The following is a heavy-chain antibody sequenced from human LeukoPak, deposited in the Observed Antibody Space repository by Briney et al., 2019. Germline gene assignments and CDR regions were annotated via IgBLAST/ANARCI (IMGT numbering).Heavy chain of an antibody. J-gene: IGHJ5*02. Sequence: SETLSLTCTVSGYSISSGYFWGWIRQPPGKGLECIGTIYHSGSTYYNPSLKSRVTISVDTSKNQFSLKLDSVTAADTAVYYCARIYSSSWFLNWFDPWGQGTLVTVSS. CDR3: ARIYSSSWFLNWFDP. CDR1: GYSISSGYF. CDR2: IYHSGST. V-gene: IGHV4-38-2*02. D-gene: IGHD6-13*01.